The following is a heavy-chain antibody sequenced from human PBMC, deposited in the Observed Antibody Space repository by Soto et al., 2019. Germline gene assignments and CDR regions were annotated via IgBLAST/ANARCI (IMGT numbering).Heavy chain of an antibody. V-gene: IGHV1-8*01. CDR3: ARGGLRSSSETFDY. CDR2: MNPNSGNT. J-gene: IGHJ4*02. Sequence: GASVKVSCKASGYAFTSYDINWVRQAPGQGLEWMGWMNPNSGNTGYAQKFQGWVTMTRDTSISTAYMELSRLRSDDTAVYYCARGGLRSSSETFDYWGQGTLVTVSS. CDR1: GYAFTSYD. D-gene: IGHD6-13*01.